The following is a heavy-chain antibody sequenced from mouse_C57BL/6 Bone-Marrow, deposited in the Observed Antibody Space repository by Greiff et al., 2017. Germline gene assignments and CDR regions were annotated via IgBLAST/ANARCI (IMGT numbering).Heavy chain of an antibody. CDR1: GYSITSGYY. J-gene: IGHJ3*01. CDR3: ARAVLHFAY. CDR2: ISYDGSN. D-gene: IGHD1-1*01. V-gene: IGHV3-6*01. Sequence: EVQLQESGPGLVKPSQSLSLTCSVTGYSITSGYYWNWIRQFPGNKLEWMGYISYDGSNNYNPSLKNRISITRDTSKNQFFLKLNSVTTEDTATYYCARAVLHFAYWGQGTLVTVSA.